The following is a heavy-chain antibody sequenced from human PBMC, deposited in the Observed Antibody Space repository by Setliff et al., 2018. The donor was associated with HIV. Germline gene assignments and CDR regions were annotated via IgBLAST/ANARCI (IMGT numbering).Heavy chain of an antibody. CDR3: SRFFPPIRGAPFGTPPGAFDI. Sequence: SETLSLTCSVSGGSMSTYYWSWIRQPAGKRLEWIGRVYTSGSTIYNPSLRSRVTMSVDTSKSQFSLKLNSVAAAATAVYYCSRFFPPIRGAPFGTPPGAFDIWGQGTLVTVSS. CDR2: VYTSGST. V-gene: IGHV4-4*07. CDR1: GGSMSTYY. D-gene: IGHD2-15*01. J-gene: IGHJ3*02.